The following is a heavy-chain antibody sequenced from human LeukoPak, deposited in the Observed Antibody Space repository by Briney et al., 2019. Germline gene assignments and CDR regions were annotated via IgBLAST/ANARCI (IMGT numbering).Heavy chain of an antibody. Sequence: PGGSLRLSCAASGFTFSSYEMNWVRQAPGKGLEWVSYISSSGSTIYYADSVKGRFTISRDNAKNSLYLQMNSLRAEDTAVYYRARVDHDYGGNSNFGVVDYWGQGTLVTVSS. CDR1: GFTFSSYE. D-gene: IGHD4-23*01. CDR2: ISSSGSTI. CDR3: ARVDHDYGGNSNFGVVDY. V-gene: IGHV3-48*03. J-gene: IGHJ4*02.